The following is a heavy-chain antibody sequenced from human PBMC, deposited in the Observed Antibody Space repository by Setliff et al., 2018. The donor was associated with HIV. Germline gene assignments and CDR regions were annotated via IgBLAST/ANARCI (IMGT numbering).Heavy chain of an antibody. Sequence: PGGSLRLSCAASGFSFNNYGMTWDRQVPGKGLVWVSTINSDGRTTTYADSVKGRFTISRDNAKNTVYLQMTSLKREDSGVYYCITDPEGTVVVKEWGKGTTVTVSS. V-gene: IGHV3-74*03. CDR3: ITDPEGTVVVKE. J-gene: IGHJ6*03. CDR1: GFSFNNYG. CDR2: INSDGRTT. D-gene: IGHD2-15*01.